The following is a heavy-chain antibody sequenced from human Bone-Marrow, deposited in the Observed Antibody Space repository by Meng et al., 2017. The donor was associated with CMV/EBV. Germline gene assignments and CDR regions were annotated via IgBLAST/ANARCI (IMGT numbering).Heavy chain of an antibody. D-gene: IGHD6-19*01. CDR2: IHSNGDA. V-gene: IGHV4-59*01. CDR3: AKGGWSLNY. Sequence: SETLSLTCTVSGASISGSHWSWIRQPPGKGLEWIGYIHSNGDANYNSSLRSRATLSVDTSKNQFSLNLRSVTAMDTAVYYCAKGGWSLNYWGQGVLFTVSS. CDR1: GASISGSH. J-gene: IGHJ4*02.